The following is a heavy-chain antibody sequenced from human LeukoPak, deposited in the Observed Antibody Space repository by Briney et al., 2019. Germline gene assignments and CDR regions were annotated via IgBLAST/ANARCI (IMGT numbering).Heavy chain of an antibody. J-gene: IGHJ4*02. CDR3: ASPGYSYGLRTFDY. Sequence: VASVKVSCKASGGTFSSYAISWVRPAPGQGLECIGGIIPIFGTANYAQKFQGRVTITTDESTSTAYMELSSVRSEDAAVYYCASPGYSYGLRTFDYWGQGTLVTVSS. CDR2: IIPIFGTA. V-gene: IGHV1-69*05. D-gene: IGHD5-18*01. CDR1: GGTFSSYA.